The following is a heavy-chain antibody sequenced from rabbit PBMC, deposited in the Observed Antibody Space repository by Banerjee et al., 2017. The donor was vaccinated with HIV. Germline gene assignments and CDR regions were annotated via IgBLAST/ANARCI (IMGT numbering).Heavy chain of an antibody. Sequence: QSLEESGGDLVKPGASLTLTCKASGFSFSSSYCICWVRQAPGKGLEWIGCICTGSSGNTYYASWAKGRFTISKTSSTTVTLQMTSLTAADTATYFCGRDVNGNGAYAGYDGLWGPGTLVTVS. CDR2: ICTGSSGNT. V-gene: IGHV1S40*01. CDR1: GFSFSSSYC. CDR3: GRDVNGNGAYAGYDGL. J-gene: IGHJ6*01. D-gene: IGHD7-1*01.